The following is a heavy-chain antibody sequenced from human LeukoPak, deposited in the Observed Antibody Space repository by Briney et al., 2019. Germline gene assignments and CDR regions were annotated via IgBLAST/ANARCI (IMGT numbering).Heavy chain of an antibody. Sequence: NTSETLSLTCTVSGGSISSSSYYWGWIRQPPGKGLEWIGSIYYSGSTYYNPSLKSRVAISVDTSKNQFSLKLSSVTAADTAVYYCATRNFQHWGQGTLVTVSS. J-gene: IGHJ1*01. CDR2: IYYSGST. CDR1: GGSISSSSYY. CDR3: ATRNFQH. V-gene: IGHV4-39*01.